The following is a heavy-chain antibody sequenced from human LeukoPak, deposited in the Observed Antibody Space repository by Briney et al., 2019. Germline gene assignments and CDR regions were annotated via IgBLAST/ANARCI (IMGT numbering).Heavy chain of an antibody. CDR1: GGSLSTYY. CDR2: ISPSGST. CDR3: AREFWNYRSGNLQAFDI. Sequence: SETLSLTCTVSGGSLSTYYWSWIRQPAGKGLEWIGRISPSGSTKYNPSLKSRVTISVDTSKNQFSLRLSPVTAADPAVYYCAREFWNYRSGNLQAFDIWGQGTMVTVSS. V-gene: IGHV4-4*07. D-gene: IGHD3-10*01. J-gene: IGHJ3*02.